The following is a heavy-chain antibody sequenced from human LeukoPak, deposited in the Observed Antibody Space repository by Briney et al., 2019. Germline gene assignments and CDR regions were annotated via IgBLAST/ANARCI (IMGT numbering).Heavy chain of an antibody. CDR3: ARDNLRYFDWLLEGGWFDP. D-gene: IGHD3-9*01. V-gene: IGHV3-30*03. CDR2: ISYDGSDK. J-gene: IGHJ5*02. Sequence: PGRSLRLSCAASGFTFSSYGMHWVRQAPGKGLEWVAVISYDGSDKYYADSVKGRFTISRDNSKNTLYLQMNSLRAEDTAMYYCARDNLRYFDWLLEGGWFDPWGQGTLVIVSS. CDR1: GFTFSSYG.